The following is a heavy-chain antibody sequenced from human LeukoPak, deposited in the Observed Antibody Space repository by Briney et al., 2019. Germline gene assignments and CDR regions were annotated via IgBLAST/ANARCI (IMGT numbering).Heavy chain of an antibody. CDR1: GGSISSYY. D-gene: IGHD3-22*01. CDR2: IYHSGST. CDR3: ARARSYYYDSSGYPVTPKFDY. Sequence: SETLSLTCTVSGGSISSYYWSWIRQPPGKGLEWIGYIYHSGSTYYNPSLKSRVTISVDRSKNQFSLKLSSVTAADTAVYYCARARSYYYDSSGYPVTPKFDYWGQGTLVTVSS. V-gene: IGHV4-59*12. J-gene: IGHJ4*02.